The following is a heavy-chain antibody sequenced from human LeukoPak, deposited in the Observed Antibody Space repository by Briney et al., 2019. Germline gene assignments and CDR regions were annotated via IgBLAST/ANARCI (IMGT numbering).Heavy chain of an antibody. CDR1: GGSMNSCY. Sequence: SETLPLTCSVSGGSMNSCYWSWIRQSPGKGLEWIGYIYYSGSTNYNPSLKSRVTISVDTSKNQFSLKLSSVTAADTAVYYCARHVWLQPFDYWGRGTLVTVSS. D-gene: IGHD3-9*01. CDR2: IYYSGST. J-gene: IGHJ4*02. V-gene: IGHV4-59*08. CDR3: ARHVWLQPFDY.